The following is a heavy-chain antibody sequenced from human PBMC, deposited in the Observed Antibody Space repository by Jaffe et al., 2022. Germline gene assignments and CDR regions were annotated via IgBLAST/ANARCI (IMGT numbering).Heavy chain of an antibody. D-gene: IGHD1-26*01. V-gene: IGHV4-38-2*01. J-gene: IGHJ4*02. CDR1: GYSISSGYY. CDR2: IYHSGST. Sequence: QVQLQESGPGLVKPSETLSLTCAVSGYSISSGYYWGWIRQPPGKGLEWIGSIYHSGSTYYNPSLKSRVTISVDTSKNQFSLKLSSVTAADTAVYYCARISGSYLVYWGQGTLVTVSS. CDR3: ARISGSYLVY.